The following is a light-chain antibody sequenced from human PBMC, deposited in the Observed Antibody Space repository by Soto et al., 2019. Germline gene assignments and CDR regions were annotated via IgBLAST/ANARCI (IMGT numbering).Light chain of an antibody. J-gene: IGLJ1*01. V-gene: IGLV2-14*01. CDR1: SSDFYGYNY. CDR3: SSYTSGSTLYV. Sequence: QSVLTQPASVSGSPGRSITISCTGTSSDFYGYNYVSWYQQLPGKAPKLLIYEVTSRPSGVSNRFSGSKSGNTASLTISGLLAEDEADYYCSSYTSGSTLYVFGTGTKVTVL. CDR2: EVT.